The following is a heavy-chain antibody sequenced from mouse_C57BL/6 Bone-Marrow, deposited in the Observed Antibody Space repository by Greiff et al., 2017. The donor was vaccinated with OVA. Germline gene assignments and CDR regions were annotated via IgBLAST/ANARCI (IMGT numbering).Heavy chain of an antibody. CDR3: ARDDYYWYFDV. CDR2: SRNKANDYTT. Sequence: DVMLVESGGGLVQSGRSLTLSCATSGFTFSDFYMEWVRQAPGKGLEWIAASRNKANDYTTEYSASVKGRFIVSRDTSQSILYLQMNALRAEDTAIYYCARDDYYWYFDVWGTGTTVTVSS. CDR1: GFTFSDFY. V-gene: IGHV7-1*01. J-gene: IGHJ1*03.